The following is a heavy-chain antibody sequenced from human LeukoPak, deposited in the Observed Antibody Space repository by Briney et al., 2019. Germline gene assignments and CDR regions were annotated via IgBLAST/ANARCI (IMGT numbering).Heavy chain of an antibody. Sequence: SETLSLTCTVSGDSISSGSYYWGWLRQPPGKGLEWIGTIYYRGSTYYNPSLKSRVTISVDTSKNQFSLKLSSVTAADTAVYYCARHMRWRYCSSTSCPNYYYYYYMDVWGKGTTVTVSS. D-gene: IGHD2-2*01. CDR3: ARHMRWRYCSSTSCPNYYYYYYMDV. V-gene: IGHV4-39*01. CDR1: GDSISSGSYY. CDR2: IYYRGST. J-gene: IGHJ6*03.